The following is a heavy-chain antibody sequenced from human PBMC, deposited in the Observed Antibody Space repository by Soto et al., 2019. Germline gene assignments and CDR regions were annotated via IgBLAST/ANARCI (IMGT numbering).Heavy chain of an antibody. D-gene: IGHD3-3*01. J-gene: IGHJ4*02. CDR2: MNPNSGNT. CDR3: ARAEYYDFWSGYYSFDY. V-gene: IGHV1-8*01. Sequence: QVQLVQSGAEVKKPGASVKVSCKASGYTFTSYDINWVRQATGQGLEWMGWMNPNSGNTGYAQKFQGRVTMTRNTSISTAYMELSSLRSEDTAVYYCARAEYYDFWSGYYSFDYWGQGTLVTVSS. CDR1: GYTFTSYD.